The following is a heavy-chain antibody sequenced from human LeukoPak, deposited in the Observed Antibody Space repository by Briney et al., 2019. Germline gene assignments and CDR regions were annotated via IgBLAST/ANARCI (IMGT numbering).Heavy chain of an antibody. CDR2: ISGSGGST. V-gene: IGHV3-23*01. D-gene: IGHD3-22*01. CDR3: AKGGYYYDSSGYYLYYFDY. J-gene: IGHJ4*02. CDR1: GFTFSSYG. Sequence: GGSPRLSCAASGFTFSSYGMHWVRQAPGKGLEWVSAISGSGGSTYYADSVKGRFTISRDNSKNTLYLQMNSLRAEDTAVYYCAKGGYYYDSSGYYLYYFDYWGQGTLVTVSS.